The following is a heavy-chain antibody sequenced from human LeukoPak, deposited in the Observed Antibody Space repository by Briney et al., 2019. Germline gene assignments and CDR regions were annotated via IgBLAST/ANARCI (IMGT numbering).Heavy chain of an antibody. V-gene: IGHV4-39*07. CDR3: AREPLNYYGSGSKNWFDP. D-gene: IGHD3-10*01. CDR1: GGSISSGTYY. CDR2: IYHSGST. Sequence: SETLSLTCTVSGGSISSGTYYWAWIRQPPGRGLEWIGTIYHSGSTNYNPSLKSRVTISVDKSKNQFSLKLSSVTAADTAVYYCAREPLNYYGSGSKNWFDPWGQGTLVTVSS. J-gene: IGHJ5*02.